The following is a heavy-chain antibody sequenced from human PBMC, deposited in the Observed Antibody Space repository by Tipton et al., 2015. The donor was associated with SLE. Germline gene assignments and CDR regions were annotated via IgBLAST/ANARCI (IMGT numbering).Heavy chain of an antibody. V-gene: IGHV3-9*03. CDR3: ARAKGLIQPFDY. J-gene: IGHJ4*02. CDR2: ISWDSRSL. Sequence: SLRLSCAASGFTFDDYAMHWVRQAPGKGLEWVAGISWDSRSLTYADSVKDRFTISRDNTKNSLYLQINGLRAEDMGLYYCARAKGLIQPFDYWGQGTLVTVSS. CDR1: GFTFDDYA.